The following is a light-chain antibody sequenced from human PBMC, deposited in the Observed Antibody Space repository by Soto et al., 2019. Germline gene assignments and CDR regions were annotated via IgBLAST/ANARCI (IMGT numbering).Light chain of an antibody. V-gene: IGKV3-15*01. CDR2: GAS. CDR3: QQYNNWPPCT. J-gene: IGKJ2*02. CDR1: ETVATN. Sequence: EVVMTQSPATLSASPGERATLSCWASETVATNLAWYQQKPGQAPRLLISGASTRAAGISDRFRGSGSGTEFTLTISSLRSEDFAVYYCQQYNNWPPCTFGQGTKLEVK.